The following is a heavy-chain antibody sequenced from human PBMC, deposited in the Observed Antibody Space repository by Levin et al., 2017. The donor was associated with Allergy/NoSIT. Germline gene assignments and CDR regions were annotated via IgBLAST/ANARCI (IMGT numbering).Heavy chain of an antibody. CDR3: ARDQEWELLGFDY. Sequence: GESLKISCAASGFTFSSYSMNWVRQAPGKGLEWVSSISSSSSYIYYADSVKGRFTISRDNAKNSLYLQMNSLRAEDTAVYYCARDQEWELLGFDYWGQGTLVTVSS. V-gene: IGHV3-21*01. D-gene: IGHD1-26*01. J-gene: IGHJ4*02. CDR2: ISSSSSYI. CDR1: GFTFSSYS.